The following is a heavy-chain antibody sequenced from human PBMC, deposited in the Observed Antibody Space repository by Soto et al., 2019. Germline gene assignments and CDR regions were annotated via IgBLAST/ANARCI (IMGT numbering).Heavy chain of an antibody. V-gene: IGHV4-4*02. D-gene: IGHD3-3*01. CDR1: GGSISSSNW. Sequence: SETLSLTCAVSGGSISSSNWWSWVRQPPGKGLEWIGEIYHSGSTNYNPSLKSRVTISVDKSKNQFSLKLSSVTAADTAVYYCARGGNYDFWSGYSYNWFDPWGQGTLVTAPQ. CDR2: IYHSGST. CDR3: ARGGNYDFWSGYSYNWFDP. J-gene: IGHJ5*02.